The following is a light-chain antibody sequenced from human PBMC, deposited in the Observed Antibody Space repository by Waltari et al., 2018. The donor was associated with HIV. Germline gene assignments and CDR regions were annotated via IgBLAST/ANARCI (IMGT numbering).Light chain of an antibody. CDR2: SYN. V-gene: IGLV1-44*01. CDR3: ASWDDSLNGYV. Sequence: QSVLTQPPSASGTPGQRVTISCSGRSSNIGSNTENWYQQLPGTATKHLIYSYNRRPSGVPDRFSGSKSGTSASLAIGGLKSEDEAHYYCASWDDSLNGYVFGTGTKVTVL. J-gene: IGLJ1*01. CDR1: SSNIGSNT.